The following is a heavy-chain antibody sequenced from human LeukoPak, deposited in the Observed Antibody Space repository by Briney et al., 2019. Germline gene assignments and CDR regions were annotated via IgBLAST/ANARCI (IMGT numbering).Heavy chain of an antibody. CDR3: AGGITMVRGGPLWPPFDY. V-gene: IGHV1-69*06. J-gene: IGHJ4*02. CDR2: IIPIFGTA. Sequence: ASVKVSCKASGGTFSSYAISWVRQAPGQGLEWMGGIIPIFGTANYAQKFQGRVTITPDKSTSTAYMELSSLRSEDTAVYYCAGGITMVRGGPLWPPFDYWGQGTLVTVSS. D-gene: IGHD3-10*01. CDR1: GGTFSSYA.